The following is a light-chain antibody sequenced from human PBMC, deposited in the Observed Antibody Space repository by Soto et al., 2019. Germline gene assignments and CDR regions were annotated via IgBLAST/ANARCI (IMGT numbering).Light chain of an antibody. J-gene: IGLJ2*01. CDR1: SSDIGGYNS. CDR3: SSYTGSSTVV. V-gene: IGLV2-14*01. CDR2: EVT. Sequence: QSALTQPASVSGSPGQSITISCTGSSSDIGGYNSVSWYQQHQGEAPKLMIYEVTNRPSGVSNRFSGSKSGNTASLTISGLQAEDEADYYCSSYTGSSTVVFGGGTKLTVL.